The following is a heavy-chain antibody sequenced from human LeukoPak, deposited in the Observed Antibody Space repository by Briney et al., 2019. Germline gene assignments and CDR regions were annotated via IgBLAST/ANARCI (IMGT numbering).Heavy chain of an antibody. CDR1: GGSFSGYY. J-gene: IGHJ5*02. Sequence: SETLSLTCAVYGGSFSGYYWSWIRQPPGKGLEWIGEINHSGSTNYNPSLKSPVTISVDTSKNQFSLKLSSVTAADTAVYYCARGGGGYLTNNWFDPWGQGTLVTVSS. V-gene: IGHV4-34*01. CDR3: ARGGGGYLTNNWFDP. D-gene: IGHD1-1*01. CDR2: INHSGST.